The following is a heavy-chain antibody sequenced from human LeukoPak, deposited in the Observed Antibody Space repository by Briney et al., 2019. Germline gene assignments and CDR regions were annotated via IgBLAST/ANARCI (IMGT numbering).Heavy chain of an antibody. CDR2: IYYSGST. Sequence: PSETLSLTCTVSGGSISSSSYYWGWIRQPPGRGPEGIGSIYYSGSTYYNPSLQSRVTISVDTSKNQFSLKVTSVTAADTAVYYCARLGPHDKGGFDYWGQGTLVTVSS. V-gene: IGHV4-39*01. J-gene: IGHJ4*02. CDR1: GGSISSSSYY. D-gene: IGHD1-1*01. CDR3: ARLGPHDKGGFDY.